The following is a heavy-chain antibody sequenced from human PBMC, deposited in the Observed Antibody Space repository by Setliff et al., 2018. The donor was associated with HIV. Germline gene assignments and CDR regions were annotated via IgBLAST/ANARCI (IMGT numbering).Heavy chain of an antibody. J-gene: IGHJ4*02. CDR2: IHYGGFF. Sequence: SETLSLTCTVSGGSFTSSRYYWGWIRQPPGKGLEWIGNIHYGGFFWYSPSLKSRVTISVDTSKNQFSLKLSSVTAADTAVYYCARPALGIGGGSRFDNWGQGTRVTVSS. V-gene: IGHV4-39*01. CDR3: ARPALGIGGGSRFDN. D-gene: IGHD3-10*01. CDR1: GGSFTSSRYY.